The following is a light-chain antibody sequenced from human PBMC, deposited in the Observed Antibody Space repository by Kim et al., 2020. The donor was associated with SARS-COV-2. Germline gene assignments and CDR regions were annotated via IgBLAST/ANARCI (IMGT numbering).Light chain of an antibody. Sequence: DIVMTQSPDSLAVSLGERATINCKSSQRVLYSSNNKNYLAWYHQKPGQPPKLLIYWASTRESGVPDRFSGSGSGTDFTLTISSLQAEDVALYYCQQYYDTPLTFGGGTKVDIK. CDR1: QRVLYSSNNKNY. CDR3: QQYYDTPLT. CDR2: WAS. V-gene: IGKV4-1*01. J-gene: IGKJ4*01.